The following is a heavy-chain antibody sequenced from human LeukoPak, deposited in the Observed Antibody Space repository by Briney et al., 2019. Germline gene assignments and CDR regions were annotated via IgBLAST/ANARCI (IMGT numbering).Heavy chain of an antibody. J-gene: IGHJ4*02. V-gene: IGHV3-23*01. D-gene: IGHD5-12*01. CDR2: IIGSSGTT. CDR3: AKGAYDYIEIAYFDY. CDR1: GFSFNNYA. Sequence: GGSLRLSCVASGFSFNNYAMNWVRQAPGEGLEWVSLIIGSSGTTFYADSVKGRFTISRDKSKSTLYLQMNSLRAEDTAVYYCAKGAYDYIEIAYFDYWGQGSLVTLSS.